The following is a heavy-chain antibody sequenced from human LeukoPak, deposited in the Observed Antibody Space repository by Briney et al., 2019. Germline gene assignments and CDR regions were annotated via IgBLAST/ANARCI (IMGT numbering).Heavy chain of an antibody. J-gene: IGHJ4*02. CDR2: ISGSGGST. CDR1: GFTFSSYA. D-gene: IGHD3-10*01. V-gene: IGHV3-23*01. Sequence: GGALRLPCAASGFTFSSYAMSWVRQAPGKGLEWVSAISGSGGSTYYADSVKGRFTISRDNSKNTLYLQMNSLRAEDTAVYYCAKERAGWGGHRPFDYWGQGTLVTVSS. CDR3: AKERAGWGGHRPFDY.